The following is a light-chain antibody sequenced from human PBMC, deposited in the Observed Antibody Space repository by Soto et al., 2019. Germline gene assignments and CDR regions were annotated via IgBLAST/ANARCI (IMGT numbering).Light chain of an antibody. CDR1: QDISNY. Sequence: DIQMTQSPSSPSASVGDRVTITCQASQDISNYLNWYQQKPGKAPKLLIYDASNLETGVPSRFSGSGSGTDFTFTISSLQPEDIATYYRQQYDNLPYTFGQGTKLEIK. J-gene: IGKJ2*01. CDR3: QQYDNLPYT. V-gene: IGKV1-33*01. CDR2: DAS.